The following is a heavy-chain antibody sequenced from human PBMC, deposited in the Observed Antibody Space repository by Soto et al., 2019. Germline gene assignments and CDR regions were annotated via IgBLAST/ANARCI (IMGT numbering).Heavy chain of an antibody. CDR3: ARGRYDSSGYYYPFDY. Sequence: TLSLTCAVSGGSISSGGYSWSWIRQPPGKGLEWIGYVYHSGSTYYNPSLKSRVTISVDRSKNQFSLKLSSVTAADTAVYYCARGRYDSSGYYYPFDYWGQGTLVTVSS. J-gene: IGHJ4*02. D-gene: IGHD3-22*01. CDR1: GGSISSGGYS. V-gene: IGHV4-30-2*01. CDR2: VYHSGST.